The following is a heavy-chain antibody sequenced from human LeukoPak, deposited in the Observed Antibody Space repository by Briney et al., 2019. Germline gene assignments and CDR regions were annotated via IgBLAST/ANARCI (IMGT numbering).Heavy chain of an antibody. CDR1: GFTVRSNY. V-gene: IGHV3-66*02. J-gene: IGHJ4*02. D-gene: IGHD3-22*01. Sequence: GGSLRLSCAVSGFTVRSNYMNWVRQAPGKGLEWVSVIYSDGTTYYADSVKGRFTISRDNSKNTLYLQMNSLRAEDTAVYYSAKDSTHYRVWDNYDTRGLTYWGQGTLVTVSS. CDR2: IYSDGTT. CDR3: AKDSTHYRVWDNYDTRGLTY.